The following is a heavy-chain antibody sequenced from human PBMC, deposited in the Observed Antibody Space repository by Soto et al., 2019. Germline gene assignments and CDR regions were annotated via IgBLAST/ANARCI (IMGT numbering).Heavy chain of an antibody. CDR2: IYYSGST. D-gene: IGHD3-9*01. CDR1: GGSISTYY. CDR3: ARGPARDYDILTGSPWPAYSFDY. V-gene: IGHV4-59*01. Sequence: QVQLQESGPGLVKPSETMSLTCTVSGGSISTYYWSWIRQSPGKGLDWIGYIYYSGSTKYNPSLKSRVTISVDTSNNAFSLKLSSVTAADTAVYYCARGPARDYDILTGSPWPAYSFDYWGQGTLVTVSS. J-gene: IGHJ4*02.